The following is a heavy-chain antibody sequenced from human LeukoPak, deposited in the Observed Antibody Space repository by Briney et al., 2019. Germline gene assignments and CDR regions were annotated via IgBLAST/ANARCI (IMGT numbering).Heavy chain of an antibody. Sequence: GGSLGLSCAASGFTFSSYEMNWVRQAPGKGLEWVSYISSSGSTVYYADSVKGRFTISRDNAKNSLYLQMNSLRAEDTAVYYCASQPLWFGELFEDYWGQGTLVTVSS. J-gene: IGHJ4*02. CDR3: ASQPLWFGELFEDY. CDR2: ISSSGSTV. V-gene: IGHV3-48*03. CDR1: GFTFSSYE. D-gene: IGHD3-10*01.